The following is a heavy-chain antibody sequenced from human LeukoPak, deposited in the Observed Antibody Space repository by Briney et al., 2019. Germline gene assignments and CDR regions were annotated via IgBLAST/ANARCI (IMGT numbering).Heavy chain of an antibody. CDR3: ARHVKKSVPYGSGSRTYYYYYMDV. J-gene: IGHJ6*03. Sequence: SETLSLTCAVYGGSFSGYYWSWIRQPPGKGLEWIGEINHSGSTNYNPSLKSRVTISVDTSKNQFSLKLSSVTAADTAVYYCARHVKKSVPYGSGSRTYYYYYMDVWGKGTTVTISS. V-gene: IGHV4-34*01. CDR2: INHSGST. CDR1: GGSFSGYY. D-gene: IGHD3-10*01.